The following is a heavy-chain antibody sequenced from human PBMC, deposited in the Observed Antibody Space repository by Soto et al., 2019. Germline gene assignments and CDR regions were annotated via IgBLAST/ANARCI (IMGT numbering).Heavy chain of an antibody. V-gene: IGHV3-11*05. Sequence: QVQLVESGGGLVKPGGSLRLSCAASGFTFSDYYMSWIRQAPGKGLEWVSYISSSSSYTNYADSVKGRFTISRDNAKNSLYLQMNSLRGEDTAVYYCGRADCSSTSCHNYYYYGMDVWGQGTTVTVSS. D-gene: IGHD2-2*01. J-gene: IGHJ6*02. CDR3: GRADCSSTSCHNYYYYGMDV. CDR1: GFTFSDYY. CDR2: ISSSSSYT.